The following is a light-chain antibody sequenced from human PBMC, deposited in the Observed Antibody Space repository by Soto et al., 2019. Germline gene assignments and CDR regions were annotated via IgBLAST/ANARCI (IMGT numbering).Light chain of an antibody. V-gene: IGLV2-8*01. CDR3: GSYAGSNIWV. Sequence: QSVLTQPPSASGSPGQSVTISCTGTSSDVGSYSYVSWYQQYPGKAPKLMIYEVSKRPSGVPDRFSGSKSGNTASLTVSGLQAEDEAYYYCGSYAGSNIWVFGGGTKLTVL. CDR1: SSDVGSYSY. J-gene: IGLJ2*01. CDR2: EVS.